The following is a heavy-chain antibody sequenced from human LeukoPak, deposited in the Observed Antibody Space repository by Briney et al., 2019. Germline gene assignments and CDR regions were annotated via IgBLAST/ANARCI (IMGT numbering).Heavy chain of an antibody. D-gene: IGHD5-12*01. CDR1: GGSISSSNW. J-gene: IGHJ4*02. Sequence: PSGTLSLTCAVSGGSISSSNWWSWVRQPPGKGLEWIGEIYHSGSTNYNPSLKSRVTISVDKSKNQFSLKLSSVTSADTAVYYCARHHPNSGYYFDHWGQGTLVAVSS. V-gene: IGHV4-4*02. CDR3: ARHHPNSGYYFDH. CDR2: IYHSGST.